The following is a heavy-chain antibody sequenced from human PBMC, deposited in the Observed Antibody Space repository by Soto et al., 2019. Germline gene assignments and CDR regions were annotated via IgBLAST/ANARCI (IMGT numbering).Heavy chain of an antibody. J-gene: IGHJ4*02. V-gene: IGHV1-2*02. CDR3: ARTQTKDY. CDR2: INTNSGGT. Sequence: QVQLVQSGAEVKKPGASVKVSCKASGYTFTGYYIHWVRQAPGQGLEWMGWINTNSGGTNYAQKFKGRITKTKDTSISTAYMELSRLTSDDTAVYYCARTQTKDYWGQGTLVTVSS. CDR1: GYTFTGYY.